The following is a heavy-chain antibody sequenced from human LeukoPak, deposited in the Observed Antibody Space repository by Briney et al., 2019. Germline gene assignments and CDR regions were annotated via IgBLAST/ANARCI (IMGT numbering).Heavy chain of an antibody. Sequence: TAGTLSFTCAASGFTFNSYSMHWDRQAPGQGLEGVVGLTHDGSDKNHADSVKGRFTISRDNSKNTLYLQMNSLRAEDTAVYFCAKDLAVTGTGYSILGYWGQGTLVIVSS. J-gene: IGHJ4*02. V-gene: IGHV3-30*18. CDR2: LTHDGSDK. CDR1: GFTFNSYS. D-gene: IGHD6-19*01. CDR3: AKDLAVTGTGYSILGY.